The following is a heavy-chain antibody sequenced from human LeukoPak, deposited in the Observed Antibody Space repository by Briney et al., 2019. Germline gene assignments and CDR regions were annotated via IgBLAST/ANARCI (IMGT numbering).Heavy chain of an antibody. CDR3: AELGITMIGGV. CDR2: ISYDGSNK. Sequence: PPGGSLRLSCAASGFTFSSYAMHWVRQAPGKGLEWVAVISYDGSNKYYADSVKGRFTISRDNSKNTLYLQMNSLRAEDTAVYYCAELGITMIGGVWGKGTTVTISS. CDR1: GFTFSSYA. D-gene: IGHD3-10*02. J-gene: IGHJ6*04. V-gene: IGHV3-30*04.